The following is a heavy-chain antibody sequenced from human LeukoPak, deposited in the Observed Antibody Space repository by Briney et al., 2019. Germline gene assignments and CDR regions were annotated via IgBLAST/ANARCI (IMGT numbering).Heavy chain of an antibody. CDR1: GFTFSSYA. J-gene: IGHJ4*02. CDR3: AKDRSSSRGKDFDY. CDR2: ISGSGGSI. D-gene: IGHD6-6*01. V-gene: IGHV3-23*01. Sequence: GGSLRLSCAASGFTFSSYAMSWVRQAPGKGLEWFSTISGSGGSIYYADSVKGRFSISRDYSKNTLYLEMNSLRAEDTAIYYCAKDRSSSRGKDFDYWGQGTLVTVSS.